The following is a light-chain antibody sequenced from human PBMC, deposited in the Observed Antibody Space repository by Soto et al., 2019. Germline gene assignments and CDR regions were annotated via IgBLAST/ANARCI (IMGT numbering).Light chain of an antibody. CDR3: QTWGTAFKV. CDR1: SGHSSYS. Sequence: QSVLTQSPSASASLGASIKLTCTLSSGHSSYSIAWHQQQPEKGPRFLMKLSSDGSHIRGDGITDRFSGSSSGAERYLTISGLRSEDEADYYCQTWGTAFKVFGGGTKVTVL. V-gene: IGLV4-69*01. J-gene: IGLJ3*02. CDR2: LSSDGSH.